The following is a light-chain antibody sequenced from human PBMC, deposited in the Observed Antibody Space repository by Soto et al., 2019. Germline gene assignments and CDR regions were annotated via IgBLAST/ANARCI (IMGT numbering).Light chain of an antibody. CDR3: SSYTSSSTLGV. J-gene: IGLJ1*01. CDR2: DVS. Sequence: QSALTQPASVSGSPGQSITISCTGTSSDVGGYNYVSWYQQHSGKAPKLMIFDVSNRPSGVSNRFSGSKSGNTASLTISGVQAEDEADYYCSSYTSSSTLGVFGTGTKLTVL. V-gene: IGLV2-14*01. CDR1: SSDVGGYNY.